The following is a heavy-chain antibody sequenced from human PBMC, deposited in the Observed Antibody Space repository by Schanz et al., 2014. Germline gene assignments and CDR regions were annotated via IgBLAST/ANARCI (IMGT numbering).Heavy chain of an antibody. CDR1: GFTFSDVY. V-gene: IGHV3-15*04. CDR2: IENNANGATT. Sequence: EVRLVESGGGLVEPGGSLRLSCSGSGFTFSDVYMSWVRQAPGKGLEWVGRIENNANGATTDYAAPVKGRFTVPRDDSRNTLYLQMNTLRTDDTALYYCTTFNNRDALYIWGQGTMVSVSS. J-gene: IGHJ3*02. CDR3: TTFNNRDALYI. D-gene: IGHD1-20*01.